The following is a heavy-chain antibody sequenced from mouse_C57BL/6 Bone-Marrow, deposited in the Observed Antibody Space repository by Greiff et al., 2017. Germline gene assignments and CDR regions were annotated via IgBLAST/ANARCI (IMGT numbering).Heavy chain of an antibody. CDR2: IYPGDGDT. CDR1: GYAFSSSW. J-gene: IGHJ2*01. D-gene: IGHD1-1*01. Sequence: QVQLKESGPELVKPGASVKISCKASGYAFSSSWMNWVKQRPGKGLEWIGRIYPGDGDTNYNGKFKGKATLTADKSSSTAYMQLSSLTSEDSAVYFCAPFYYYGSSLYYFDYWGQGTTLTVSS. V-gene: IGHV1-82*01. CDR3: APFYYYGSSLYYFDY.